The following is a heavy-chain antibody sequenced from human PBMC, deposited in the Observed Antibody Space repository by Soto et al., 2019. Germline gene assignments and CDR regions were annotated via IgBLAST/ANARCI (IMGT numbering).Heavy chain of an antibody. CDR1: GFTFSSYG. D-gene: IGHD6-13*01. J-gene: IGHJ6*02. CDR3: ARGGYSSSWTNYYYYGMDV. CDR2: IWYDGSNK. Sequence: GGSLRLSCAASGFTFSSYGMHWVRQAPGKGLEWVAVIWYDGSNKYYADSVKGRFTISRDNSKNTLYLQMNSLRAEDTAVYYCARGGYSSSWTNYYYYGMDVWGQGTTVTVSS. V-gene: IGHV3-33*01.